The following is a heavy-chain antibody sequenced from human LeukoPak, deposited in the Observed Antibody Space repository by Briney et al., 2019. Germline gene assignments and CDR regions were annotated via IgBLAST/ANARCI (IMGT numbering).Heavy chain of an antibody. CDR2: IYSGGST. CDR3: ASAPEMLTFGGVIFAS. V-gene: IGHV3-53*01. Sequence: PGGSLRLSCSASGFSVSSNYMSWVRQAPGKGLEWVSVIYSGGSTYYADSVKGRFTISRDNSKNTLYLQMNSLRAEDTAVYYCASAPEMLTFGGVIFASWGQGTLVTVSS. CDR1: GFSVSSNY. J-gene: IGHJ4*02. D-gene: IGHD3-16*01.